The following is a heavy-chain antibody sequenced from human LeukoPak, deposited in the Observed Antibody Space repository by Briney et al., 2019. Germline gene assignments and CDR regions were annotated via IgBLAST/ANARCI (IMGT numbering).Heavy chain of an antibody. CDR2: INWNGGSI. V-gene: IGHV3-20*04. Sequence: PGGSLRLSCAVSGFKFDDYGMSWVRQAPGKGLEWVSSINWNGGSIGYVDSVKGRFTISRDNAKNSLYLQMNSLRAEDTAVYYCARGRGYNYGYSDYWGQGTLVTVSS. D-gene: IGHD5-18*01. CDR3: ARGRGYNYGYSDY. J-gene: IGHJ4*02. CDR1: GFKFDDYG.